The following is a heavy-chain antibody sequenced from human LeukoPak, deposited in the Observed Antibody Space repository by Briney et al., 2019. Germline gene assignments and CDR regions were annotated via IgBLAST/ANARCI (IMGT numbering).Heavy chain of an antibody. J-gene: IGHJ4*02. D-gene: IGHD3-10*01. Sequence: GGTLRLSCAASGFTFSSHGMNWVRQAPGKGLEWVSSISSSSSYIYYADSVKGRFTISRDNAKNSLYLQMNSLRAEDTAVYYCARDYHGSGSFSYFDYWGQGTLVTVSS. CDR2: ISSSSSYI. V-gene: IGHV3-21*01. CDR1: GFTFSSHG. CDR3: ARDYHGSGSFSYFDY.